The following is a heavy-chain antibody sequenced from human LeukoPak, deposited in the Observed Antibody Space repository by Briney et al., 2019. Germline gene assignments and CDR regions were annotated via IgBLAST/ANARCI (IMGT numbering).Heavy chain of an antibody. CDR1: GGSISSYY. D-gene: IGHD2-21*02. J-gene: IGHJ6*02. CDR3: AREGGDSVSYYFGMNV. CDR2: IYTSGST. V-gene: IGHV4-4*07. Sequence: SETLSLTCTVSGGSISSYYWSWIRQPAGKGLEWIGRIYTSGSTNYNPSLKSRVTMSVDTSKNQFSLKLSSVTAADTAVYYCAREGGDSVSYYFGMNVWGQGTTVTVSS.